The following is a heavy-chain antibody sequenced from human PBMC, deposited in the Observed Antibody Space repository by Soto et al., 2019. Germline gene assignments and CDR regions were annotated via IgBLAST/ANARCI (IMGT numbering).Heavy chain of an antibody. Sequence: EVQLVESGGGLVKPGGSLRLSWAASGFTFTRYSMNWVRQAPGKGLDWVSSISSTTNYIYYGDSMKGRFTISRDNAKNSLYLEMNSLRAEDTAVYYCARESEDLTSNFDYWGQGTLVTVSS. J-gene: IGHJ4*02. V-gene: IGHV3-21*06. CDR3: ARESEDLTSNFDY. CDR1: GFTFTRYS. CDR2: ISSTTNYI.